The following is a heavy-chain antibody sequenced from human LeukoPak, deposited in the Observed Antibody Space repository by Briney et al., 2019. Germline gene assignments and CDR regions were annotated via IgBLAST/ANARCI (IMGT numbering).Heavy chain of an antibody. Sequence: SETLSLTCTVSGDSISSSTYYWGWIRQPPGKGLEWIGYFYYSGSTNYNPSLKSRVTISVDTSKNQVSLRLSSVTAADTAVYYCARDRDSSGYLDYWGQGTLVTVSS. CDR1: GDSISSSTYY. CDR3: ARDRDSSGYLDY. V-gene: IGHV4-61*05. CDR2: FYYSGST. D-gene: IGHD3-22*01. J-gene: IGHJ4*02.